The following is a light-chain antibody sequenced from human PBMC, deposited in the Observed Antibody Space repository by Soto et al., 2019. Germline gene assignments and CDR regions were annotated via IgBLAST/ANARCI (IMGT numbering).Light chain of an antibody. Sequence: DIQLTQSPSFLSASVGDRVTLTCMASQSISSYLNWYQQKPGKAPKLLIYAASSLQSGVPSRFSGSGSGTDFTLTISSLQPEDFATYYCQQSYSTLWTFGQGTKVDIK. CDR3: QQSYSTLWT. V-gene: IGKV1-39*01. CDR2: AAS. CDR1: QSISSY. J-gene: IGKJ1*01.